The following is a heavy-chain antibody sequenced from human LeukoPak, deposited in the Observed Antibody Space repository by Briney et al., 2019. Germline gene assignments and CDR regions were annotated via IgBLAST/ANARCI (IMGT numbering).Heavy chain of an antibody. V-gene: IGHV3-23*01. Sequence: GGSLRLSCAASGFFFSNYAMSWVRQAPGKGPEWVSGISGGGGGTYYADSVKGRFTISRANSKNTLYLQMKSLRVDDTAVYYCAKSVEHSNYRKFHDWGQGTLVTVSS. CDR1: GFFFSNYA. J-gene: IGHJ4*02. CDR3: AKSVEHSNYRKFHD. D-gene: IGHD4-11*01. CDR2: ISGGGGGT.